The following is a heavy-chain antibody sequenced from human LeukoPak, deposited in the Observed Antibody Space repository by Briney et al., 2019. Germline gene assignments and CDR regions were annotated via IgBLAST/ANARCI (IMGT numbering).Heavy chain of an antibody. CDR1: GFTFSSYA. J-gene: IGHJ5*02. V-gene: IGHV3-30-3*01. CDR2: ISYDGSNK. Sequence: GRSLRLSCAASGFTFSSYAMHWVRQAPGKGLEWVAVISYDGSNKYYADSVKGRFTISRDNSKNTLYLQMNSLRAEDTAVYYCARYRYSSGWYGNWFDPWGQGTLVTVSS. D-gene: IGHD6-19*01. CDR3: ARYRYSSGWYGNWFDP.